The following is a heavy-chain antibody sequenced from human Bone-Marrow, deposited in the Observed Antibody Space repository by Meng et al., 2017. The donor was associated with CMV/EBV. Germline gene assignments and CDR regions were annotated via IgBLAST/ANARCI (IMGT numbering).Heavy chain of an antibody. CDR2: ISAYDGNT. Sequence: ASVKVSCKATGDMFTNYGITWVRQGPGQGLEWVGWISAYDGNTVYAQKFYGRITMTTDTSTTTAYMEVRSLRSDDTAIYYCARDIIAARPGFYHYGMDVWGQGTTVTVSS. CDR3: ARDIIAARPGFYHYGMDV. V-gene: IGHV1-18*01. D-gene: IGHD6-6*01. CDR1: GDMFTNYG. J-gene: IGHJ6*02.